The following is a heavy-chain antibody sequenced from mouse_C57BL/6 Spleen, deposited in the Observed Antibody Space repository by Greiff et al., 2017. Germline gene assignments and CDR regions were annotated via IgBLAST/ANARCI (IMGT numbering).Heavy chain of an antibody. J-gene: IGHJ2*01. CDR2: IYPSDSET. CDR3: ARERGSSGYFDY. Sequence: QVQLQQPGAELVMPGASVKLSCKASGYTFTSYWMHWVKQRPGQGLEWIGNIYPSDSETHYNQKFKDKATLTVDKSSSTAYMQLSSLTSEDSAVYYCARERGSSGYFDYWGQGTTLTVSS. V-gene: IGHV1-61*01. CDR1: GYTFTSYW. D-gene: IGHD3-2*02.